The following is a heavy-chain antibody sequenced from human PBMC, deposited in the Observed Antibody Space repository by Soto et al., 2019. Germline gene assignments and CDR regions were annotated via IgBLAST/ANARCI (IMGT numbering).Heavy chain of an antibody. CDR2: IYYSGST. V-gene: IGHV4-39*01. D-gene: IGHD2-8*01. CDR3: ARQGYCTNGVCYPRYYFDY. J-gene: IGHJ4*02. CDR1: GGSISSSSYY. Sequence: PSDTLSLTCTVSGGSISSSSYYWGWIRQPPGKGLEWIGNIYYSGSTYYNPSLKSRVTISVDTSKNQFSLKLSSVTATDTAVYYCARQGYCTNGVCYPRYYFDYWGQGTLVTVSS.